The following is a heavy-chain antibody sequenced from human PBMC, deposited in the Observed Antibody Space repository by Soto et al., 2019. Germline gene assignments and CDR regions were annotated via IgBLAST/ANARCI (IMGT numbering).Heavy chain of an antibody. V-gene: IGHV1-2*02. CDR1: GYTFTDYY. Sequence: ASVKVSCKTSGYTFTDYYTHWVRQAPGQGLEWMGWMNPKSGGAYFAQKFQGRVTLTRDTSIGTAYIEVNSLTSDDTAVYFCTSQNPEKRDGLYDAFDIWGQGTTVTVSS. CDR2: MNPKSGGA. CDR3: TSQNPEKRDGLYDAFDI. J-gene: IGHJ3*02.